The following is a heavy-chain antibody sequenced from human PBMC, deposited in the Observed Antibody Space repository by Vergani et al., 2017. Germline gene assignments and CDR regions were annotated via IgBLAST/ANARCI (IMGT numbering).Heavy chain of an antibody. CDR2: ISWNSGSI. V-gene: IGHV3-9*01. CDR3: AKEKGYYCYMDV. CDR1: GFTFDDYA. J-gene: IGHJ6*03. Sequence: VQLVESGGGLVQPGRSLRLSCAASGFTFDDYAMHWVRQAPGKGLEWVSGISWNSGSIGYADSVKGRFTISRDNAKNSLYLQMNSVRAEDTALYYCAKEKGYYCYMDVWGKGTTVTVSS.